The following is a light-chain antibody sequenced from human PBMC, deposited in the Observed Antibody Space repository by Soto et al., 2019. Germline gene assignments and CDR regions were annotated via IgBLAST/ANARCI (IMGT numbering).Light chain of an antibody. V-gene: IGLV1-47*01. CDR1: SSNIGSNY. J-gene: IGLJ2*01. CDR2: RNN. Sequence: QAVVTQPPSASGTPGQRVTISCSGSSSNIGSNYVYWYQQLPGTAPKLLIYRNNQRPSGGPDRFSGSKSGTSASLAISGLRSEDEADYYCAAWDDSLSGVVFGGGTKLTVL. CDR3: AAWDDSLSGVV.